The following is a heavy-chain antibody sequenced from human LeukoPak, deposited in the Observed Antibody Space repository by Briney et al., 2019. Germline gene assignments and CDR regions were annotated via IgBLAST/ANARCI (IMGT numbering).Heavy chain of an antibody. D-gene: IGHD6-13*01. Sequence: GGSLRLSCAASGFTFSSYSMNWVRQAPGKGLEWVSSISSGSSYIYYADSVMGRFTISRDNAKNSLYLQMNSLRAEDTAVYYCARGIVAAGNIDFWGQGALVTVSS. J-gene: IGHJ4*02. CDR2: ISSGSSYI. CDR3: ARGIVAAGNIDF. V-gene: IGHV3-21*01. CDR1: GFTFSSYS.